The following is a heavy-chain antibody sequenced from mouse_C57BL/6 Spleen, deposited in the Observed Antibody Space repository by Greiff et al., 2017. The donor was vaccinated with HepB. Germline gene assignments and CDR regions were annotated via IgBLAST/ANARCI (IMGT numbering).Heavy chain of an antibody. D-gene: IGHD1-1*01. CDR3: ARFYGSSSYYAMDY. CDR2: INPNYGTT. V-gene: IGHV1-39*01. Sequence: VQLKESGPELVKPGASVKISCKASGYSFTDYNMNWVKQSNGKSLEWIGVINPNYGTTSYNQKFKGKATLTVDQSSSTAYMQLNSLTSEDSAVYYCARFYGSSSYYAMDYWGQGTSVTVSS. J-gene: IGHJ4*01. CDR1: GYSFTDYN.